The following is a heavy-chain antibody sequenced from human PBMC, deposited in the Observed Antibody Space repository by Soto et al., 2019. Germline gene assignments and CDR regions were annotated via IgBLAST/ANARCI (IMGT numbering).Heavy chain of an antibody. D-gene: IGHD6-13*01. J-gene: IGHJ4*02. CDR2: IYYSGST. V-gene: IGHV4-30-4*01. CDR1: GGSISSGDYY. Sequence: SETLSLTCTVSGGSISSGDYYWSWIRQPPGKGLEWIGHIYYSGSTYYNPSLKSRVTISVDTSKNQFSLKLSSVTAADTAVYYCAREIAAGRFDHWGQGTLVTVSS. CDR3: AREIAAGRFDH.